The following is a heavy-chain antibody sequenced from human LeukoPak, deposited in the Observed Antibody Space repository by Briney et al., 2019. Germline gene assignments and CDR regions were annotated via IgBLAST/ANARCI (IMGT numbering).Heavy chain of an antibody. D-gene: IGHD2-8*02. J-gene: IGHJ4*02. CDR2: INPNSGGT. CDR1: GYTLTGYY. Sequence: ASVKVSCKASGYTLTGYYLHWVRQAPGQGLEWMGWINPNSGGTKYAQKLQGRVTMTRDTSISTAYIEVRRLTSDDTAVYYCARGGTVMPIDYWGQGTLVTVSS. V-gene: IGHV1-2*02. CDR3: ARGGTVMPIDY.